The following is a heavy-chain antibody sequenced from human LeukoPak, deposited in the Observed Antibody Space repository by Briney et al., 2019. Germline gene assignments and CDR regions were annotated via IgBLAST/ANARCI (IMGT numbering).Heavy chain of an antibody. Sequence: GGSLRLSCTASGFTFSSFWMAWVRQAPGKGPEWVANIKQDGSIQHYGDSVKGRFTISRDNAKNSLYLQMNNLRAEDTALYYCATSYDSSGCDWGQGTLVTVSS. CDR1: GFTFSSFW. V-gene: IGHV3-7*01. D-gene: IGHD3-22*01. J-gene: IGHJ4*02. CDR3: ATSYDSSGCD. CDR2: IKQDGSIQ.